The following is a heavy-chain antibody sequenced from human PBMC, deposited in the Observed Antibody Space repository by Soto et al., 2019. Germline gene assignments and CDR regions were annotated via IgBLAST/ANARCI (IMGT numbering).Heavy chain of an antibody. Sequence: SSVKVSCKASGGTFSSYAISWVRQAPGQGLKWMGGIIPIFGTANYAQKFQGRVTITADESTSTAYMELSSLRSEDTAVYYCARVRGASLDFDYWGQATLFTVSS. CDR2: IIPIFGTA. V-gene: IGHV1-69*13. J-gene: IGHJ4*02. CDR3: ARVRGASLDFDY. CDR1: GGTFSSYA.